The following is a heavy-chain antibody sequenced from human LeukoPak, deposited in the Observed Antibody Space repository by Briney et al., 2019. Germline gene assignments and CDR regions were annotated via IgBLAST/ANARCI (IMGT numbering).Heavy chain of an antibody. CDR2: ISYDGSNK. Sequence: PGGSLRLSCAASGFIFSIYDMHWVRQAPGKGLEWVAMISYDGSNKYYADSVKGRFTISRDNSKNTLYLQMNSLRAEDTAVYYCATSPLTSVAVYFDYWGQGTLVTVSS. CDR1: GFIFSIYD. D-gene: IGHD6-19*01. V-gene: IGHV3-30*03. CDR3: ATSPLTSVAVYFDY. J-gene: IGHJ4*02.